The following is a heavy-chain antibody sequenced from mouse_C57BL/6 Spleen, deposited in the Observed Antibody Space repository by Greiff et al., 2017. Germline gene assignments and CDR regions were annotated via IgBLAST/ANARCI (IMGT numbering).Heavy chain of an antibody. CDR3: ARCYYSNYGFDY. D-gene: IGHD2-5*01. CDR1: GYTFTSYG. Sequence: VQLQESGAELARPGASVKLSCKASGYTFTSYGISWVKQRTGQGLEWIGEIYPRSGNTYYNEKFKGKATLTADKSSSTAYMELRSLTSEDSAVYFCARCYYSNYGFDYWGQGTTLTVSS. J-gene: IGHJ2*01. V-gene: IGHV1-81*01. CDR2: IYPRSGNT.